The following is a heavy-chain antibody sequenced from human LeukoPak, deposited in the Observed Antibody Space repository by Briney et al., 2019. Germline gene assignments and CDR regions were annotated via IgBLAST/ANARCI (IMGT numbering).Heavy chain of an antibody. V-gene: IGHV3-23*01. CDR2: VSGGGDYT. D-gene: IGHD1-26*01. CDR3: AKAMGPTTSIVYFQH. Sequence: GGSLRLSCAASGFTFSNYAMSWVRQTPGKGLEWVSVVSGGGDYTYYADSVKGRFTISRDNSQNTLYLQMNSLRAEDTAIYYCAKAMGPTTSIVYFQHWGQGTLVTVSS. CDR1: GFTFSNYA. J-gene: IGHJ1*01.